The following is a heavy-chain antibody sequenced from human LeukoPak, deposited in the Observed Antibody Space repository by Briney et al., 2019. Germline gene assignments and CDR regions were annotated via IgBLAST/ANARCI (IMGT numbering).Heavy chain of an antibody. D-gene: IGHD6-13*01. CDR2: ISAYNGNT. J-gene: IGHJ4*02. CDR3: ATTGYSSSWNYFDY. CDR1: GYPFTSSV. V-gene: IGHV1-18*01. Sequence: ASVKVSCKASGYPFTSSVINCGRQSPGQGLEWMGWISAYNGNTNYAQKLQGRVTMATDRTTSTAYMELRSLIPVDTAEYYCATTGYSSSWNYFDYWGQGALVTVSS.